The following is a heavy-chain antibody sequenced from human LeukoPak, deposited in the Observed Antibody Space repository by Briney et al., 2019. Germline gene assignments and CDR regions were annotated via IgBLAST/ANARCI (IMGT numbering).Heavy chain of an antibody. J-gene: IGHJ4*02. Sequence: PGGSLRLSCAASGFTFSSYSMNWVRQAPGKGLEWVSSISSSSSYIYYPDSVKGRFTISRDNAKNSLYLQMNSLRAEDTAVYYRARVGALETDTAMVLVFWGQGTLVTVSS. CDR2: ISSSSSYI. V-gene: IGHV3-21*01. CDR3: ARVGALETDTAMVLVF. CDR1: GFTFSSYS. D-gene: IGHD5-18*01.